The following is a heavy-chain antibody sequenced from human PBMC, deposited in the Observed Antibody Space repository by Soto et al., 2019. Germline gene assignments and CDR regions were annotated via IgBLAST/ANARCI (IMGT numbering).Heavy chain of an antibody. CDR3: ARRYGSAIDF. V-gene: IGHV4-59*08. J-gene: IGHJ4*02. CDR2: IYYSGST. CDR1: GGSISSYY. D-gene: IGHD1-26*01. Sequence: SETLSLTCTVSGGSISSYYWSWIRQPPGKGLEWIGYIYYSGSTNCNPSLKSRVTISVDTSKNQFSLKLSSVTAADTAVYYCARRYGSAIDFWGQGTLVTVSS.